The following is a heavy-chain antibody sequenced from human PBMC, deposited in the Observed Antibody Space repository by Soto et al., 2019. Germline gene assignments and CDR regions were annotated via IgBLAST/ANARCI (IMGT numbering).Heavy chain of an antibody. CDR2: VKSKDDGRTP. CDR3: AGYHTSASSAFDS. Sequence: EVQLVESGGGLVEPGGSLRLSCVASSFVFSKDWMNWVRQAPGKGLEWVGGVKSKDDGRTPAYTTPVKGRFTIARDKTKISLYLQRMSLEAKDLAEYYSAGYHTSASSAFDSWGQGTLVTVSS. V-gene: IGHV3-15*07. D-gene: IGHD3-10*01. CDR1: SFVFSKDW. J-gene: IGHJ5*01.